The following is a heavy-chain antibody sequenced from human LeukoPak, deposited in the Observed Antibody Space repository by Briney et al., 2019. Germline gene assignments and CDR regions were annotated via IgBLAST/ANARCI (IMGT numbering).Heavy chain of an antibody. CDR2: IYYSGST. CDR1: GGSISSSSYY. Sequence: PSETLSLTCSVSGGSISSSSYYWGWIRQPPGRGLEWIGSIYYSGSTYYNPSLKSRVTMSVDTSKNQFSLKLSYLTAADTAVYYCARHTYYYDSSGYYDWFDPWGQRTLVTVSS. CDR3: ARHTYYYDSSGYYDWFDP. J-gene: IGHJ5*02. V-gene: IGHV4-39*01. D-gene: IGHD3-22*01.